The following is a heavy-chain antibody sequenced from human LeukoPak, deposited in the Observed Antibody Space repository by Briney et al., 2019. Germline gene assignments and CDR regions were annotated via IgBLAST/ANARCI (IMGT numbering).Heavy chain of an antibody. CDR3: ARKGSGWYGPTRGFDY. D-gene: IGHD6-19*01. J-gene: IGHJ4*02. CDR2: IYTSGST. V-gene: IGHV4-4*07. Sequence: SETLSLTCTVSGGSISSYYWSWIRQPAGKGLEWLGRIYTSGSTNYNPSLKSRVTMSVDTSKNQFSLKLSSVTAADTAVYYCARKGSGWYGPTRGFDYWGQGTLVTVSS. CDR1: GGSISSYY.